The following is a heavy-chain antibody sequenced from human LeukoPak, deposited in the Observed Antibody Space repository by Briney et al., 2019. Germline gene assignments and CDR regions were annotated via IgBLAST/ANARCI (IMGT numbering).Heavy chain of an antibody. J-gene: IGHJ5*02. D-gene: IGHD3-10*01. V-gene: IGHV3-48*03. Sequence: PGGSLRLSCAASGFTFSSYEMNWVRQAPGKGLEWVSYISSSGSTIYYADSVKGRFTISRDNAKNSLYLQMNSLRAEDTAVYYCARAGFGELFGWFDPWGQGTLVTVSS. CDR3: ARAGFGELFGWFDP. CDR1: GFTFSSYE. CDR2: ISSSGSTI.